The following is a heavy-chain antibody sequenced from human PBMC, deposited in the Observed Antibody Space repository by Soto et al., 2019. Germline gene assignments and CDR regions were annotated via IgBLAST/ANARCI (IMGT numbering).Heavy chain of an antibody. Sequence: ETLSLSSTVSGGSISSSTYYLGRIRQPPGKGLEWIGSIYYSGSTYYNPSLKSRVTISVDTSKTQFSLKLRYVTEADTAVYYCARHNTYYYDSSGYYPCEYWGRGTLGTVSS. V-gene: IGHV4-39*01. CDR3: ARHNTYYYDSSGYYPCEY. J-gene: IGHJ4*02. CDR1: GGSISSSTYY. D-gene: IGHD3-22*01. CDR2: IYYSGST.